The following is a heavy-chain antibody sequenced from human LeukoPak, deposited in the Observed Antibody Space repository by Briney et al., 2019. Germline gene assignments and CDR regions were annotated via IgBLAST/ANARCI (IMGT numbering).Heavy chain of an antibody. V-gene: IGHV4-34*01. D-gene: IGHD4-11*01. J-gene: IGHJ4*02. CDR3: ARHTGYISGEYSNYEDS. CDR1: GGSFSGYY. Sequence: SETLSLTCAVYGGSFSGYYWSWFRQPPGKGLEWIGSIYYTGSTYYNPSLKSRVTISVDTSKNQFSLKLTSVTAADTALYYCARHTGYISGEYSNYEDSWGQGTLVTVSS. CDR2: IYYTGST.